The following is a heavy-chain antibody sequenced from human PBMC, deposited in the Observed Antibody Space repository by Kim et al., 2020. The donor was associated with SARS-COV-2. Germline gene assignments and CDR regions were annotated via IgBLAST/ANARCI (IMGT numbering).Heavy chain of an antibody. V-gene: IGHV4-39*01. CDR2: IYYSGST. D-gene: IGHD6-19*01. CDR1: GGSISSSSYY. CDR3: ARPGPVAGRGGYFDS. J-gene: IGHJ4*02. Sequence: SETLSLTCTVSGGSISSSSYYWGWIRQPPGKGLEWIGGIYYSGSTYYNPSLKSRVTISVDTSKNQFSLKLSSVTAADTAVYYCARPGPVAGRGGYFDSWGQGTLVTVSS.